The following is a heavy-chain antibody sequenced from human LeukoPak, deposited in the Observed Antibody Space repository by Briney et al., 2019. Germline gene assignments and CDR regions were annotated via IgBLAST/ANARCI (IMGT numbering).Heavy chain of an antibody. CDR1: GFTVSSNY. CDR3: ARDRHAGSYGSGSPAADYYGMDV. CDR2: IYSGGST. V-gene: IGHV3-53*04. D-gene: IGHD3-10*01. J-gene: IGHJ6*02. Sequence: GGSLRLSCAASGFTVSSNYMSWVRQAPGKGLEWVSVIYSGGSTYYADSVKGRFTISRHNSKNTLYLQMNSLRAEDTAVYYCARDRHAGSYGSGSPAADYYGMDVWGQGTTVTVS.